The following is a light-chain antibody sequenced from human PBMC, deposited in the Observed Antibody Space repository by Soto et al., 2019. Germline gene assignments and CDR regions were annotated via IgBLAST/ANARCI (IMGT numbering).Light chain of an antibody. CDR1: QSLRGW. CDR2: DAS. Sequence: DIQMTQSPSTLSASVGDRVTITCRASQSLRGWLAWYQQRPGKAPKALIYDASTLANGVPSRFNGSGSGTEFTLTISSLQPDDFAPYYCQQYMTYSTFGQGTRLEIK. J-gene: IGKJ5*01. V-gene: IGKV1-5*01. CDR3: QQYMTYST.